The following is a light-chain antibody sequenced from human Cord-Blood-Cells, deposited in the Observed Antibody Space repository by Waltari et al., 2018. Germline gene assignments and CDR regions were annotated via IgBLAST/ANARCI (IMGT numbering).Light chain of an antibody. J-gene: IGKJ4*01. Sequence: DIVMTQSPDSLALSLRERATINCTSSQGVLCSSNHKNYLAWYQQKPGQPPKLLIYWASTRESGVPDRFSGSGSGTDFTLTISSLQAEDVAVYYCQQYYSTPLTFGGGTKVEIK. CDR1: QGVLCSSNHKNY. V-gene: IGKV4-1*01. CDR2: WAS. CDR3: QQYYSTPLT.